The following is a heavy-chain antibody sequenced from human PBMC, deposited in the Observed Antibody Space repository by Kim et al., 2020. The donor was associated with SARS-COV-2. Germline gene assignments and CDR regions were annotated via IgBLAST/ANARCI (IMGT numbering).Heavy chain of an antibody. CDR2: ISGSGGST. D-gene: IGHD3-16*02. CDR3: AKRGYDYVWGSYRPFDY. CDR1: GFTFSSYA. J-gene: IGHJ4*02. V-gene: IGHV3-23*01. Sequence: GGSLRLSCAASGFTFSSYAMSWVRQAPGKGLEWVSAISGSGGSTYYADSVKGRFTISRDNSKNTLYLQMNSLRAEDTAVYYCAKRGYDYVWGSYRPFDYWGQGTLVTVSS.